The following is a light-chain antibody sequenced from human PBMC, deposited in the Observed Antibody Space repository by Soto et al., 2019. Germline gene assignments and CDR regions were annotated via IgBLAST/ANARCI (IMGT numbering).Light chain of an antibody. CDR2: GNS. J-gene: IGLJ1*01. Sequence: QSVLTQPPSVSGAPGQRVTISCTGSSSNIGAGYDVHWYQQLPGTAPKLLIYGNSNRPSGVPDRFSGPKSDTSASLAITGLQDEDEADDYCESYDSSLSEGVFGTGTKVTVL. CDR1: SSNIGAGYD. V-gene: IGLV1-40*01. CDR3: ESYDSSLSEGV.